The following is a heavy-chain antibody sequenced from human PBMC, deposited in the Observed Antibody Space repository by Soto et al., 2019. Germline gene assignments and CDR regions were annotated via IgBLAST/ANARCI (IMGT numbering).Heavy chain of an antibody. V-gene: IGHV3-72*01. CDR2: SRDKPQGYST. CDR1: GFTLSDHY. CDR3: AKDRRAGGNYGFYSDF. J-gene: IGHJ4*02. D-gene: IGHD1-7*01. Sequence: EVQLVESGGGLVQPGGSLRLSCAGSGFTLSDHYIDWVRQAPGKGLEWVGRSRDKPQGYSTAYAASVKGRFTTSRDESKNSAYLQMNSLKTEDTAVYYCAKDRRAGGNYGFYSDFWGQGALVIVSS.